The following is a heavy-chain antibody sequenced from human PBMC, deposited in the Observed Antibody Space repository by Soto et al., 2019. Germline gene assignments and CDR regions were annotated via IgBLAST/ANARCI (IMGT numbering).Heavy chain of an antibody. D-gene: IGHD6-6*01. CDR3: ARLASISPTYYYYYYGMDV. Sequence: TLSLTCTVSGGSITSGGYYWIWIRQHPGKGLEWIGYIDYSGSTDYNPSLKSRVTISVDTSKNLFSLKVSSVTAADTAVYYCARLASISPTYYYYYYGMDVWGQGTTVTVSS. CDR1: GGSITSGGYY. CDR2: IDYSGST. J-gene: IGHJ6*02. V-gene: IGHV4-31*03.